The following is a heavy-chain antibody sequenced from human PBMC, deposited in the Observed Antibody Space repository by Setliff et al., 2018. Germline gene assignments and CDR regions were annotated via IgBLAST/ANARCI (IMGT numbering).Heavy chain of an antibody. Sequence: PSETLSLTCTVSGGSISSHYWGWIRQPPGKGLEWIGYIYYSGSTNYNPSPKSRVTISVDTSKNQFSLKLSSVTAADTAVYYCARVFPMVGATERRAFDIWGQGTVVTVSS. J-gene: IGHJ3*02. CDR1: GGSISSHY. CDR2: IYYSGST. D-gene: IGHD1-26*01. V-gene: IGHV4-59*11. CDR3: ARVFPMVGATERRAFDI.